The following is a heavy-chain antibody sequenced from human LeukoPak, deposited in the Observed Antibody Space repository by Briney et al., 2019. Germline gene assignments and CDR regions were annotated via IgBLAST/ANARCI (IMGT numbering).Heavy chain of an antibody. V-gene: IGHV3-48*01. D-gene: IGHD1-26*01. J-gene: IGHJ4*02. CDR1: GFTFSSYS. CDR3: ASSGSYRFDY. CDR2: ISSSSSSSV. Sequence: GGSLRLSCAASGFTFSSYSMNWVRQAPGKGLEWVSYISSSSSSSVYYADSVKGRFSISRDNAKNSLYRQMNSLRDEDTAVYYCASSGSYRFDYWGQGTLVTVSS.